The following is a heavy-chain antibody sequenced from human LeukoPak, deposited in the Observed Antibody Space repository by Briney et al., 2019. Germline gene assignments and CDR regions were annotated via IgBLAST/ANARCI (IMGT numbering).Heavy chain of an antibody. V-gene: IGHV4-30-2*01. J-gene: IGHJ3*02. D-gene: IGHD3-16*01. CDR3: ARHGGGVTNDAFDI. CDR1: GGSISSGGYS. CDR2: IYHSGST. Sequence: SETLSLTCAVSGGSISSGGYSWSWIRQPPGKGLEWIGYIYHSGSTYYNPSLKSRVTISVDRSKNQFSLKLSSVTAADTAVYYCARHGGGVTNDAFDIWGQGTMVTVSS.